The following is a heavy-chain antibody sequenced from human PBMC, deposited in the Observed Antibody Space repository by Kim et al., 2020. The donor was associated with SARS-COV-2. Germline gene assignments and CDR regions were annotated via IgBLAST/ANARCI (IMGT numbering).Heavy chain of an antibody. V-gene: IGHV5-51*01. D-gene: IGHD2-2*01. CDR2: EA. Sequence: EARNSPSFQGQVTISADKSISSAYLQWSSLKASDTAMYYCAGSTSSAFDIWGQGTMVTVSS. CDR3: AGSTSSAFDI. J-gene: IGHJ3*02.